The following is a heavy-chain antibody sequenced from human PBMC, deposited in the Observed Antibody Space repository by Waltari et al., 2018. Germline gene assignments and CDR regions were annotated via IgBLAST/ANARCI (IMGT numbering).Heavy chain of an antibody. CDR2: INHSGST. Sequence: QVQLQQWGAGLLKPSETLSRTCAVYGGSFSGYYWSWIRQPPGKGLEWIGEINHSGSTNYNPSLKSRVTISVDTSKNQFSLKLSSVTAADTAVYYCARMAMGSGYTDAFDIWGQGTMVTVSS. D-gene: IGHD5-12*01. CDR1: GGSFSGYY. CDR3: ARMAMGSGYTDAFDI. J-gene: IGHJ3*02. V-gene: IGHV4-34*01.